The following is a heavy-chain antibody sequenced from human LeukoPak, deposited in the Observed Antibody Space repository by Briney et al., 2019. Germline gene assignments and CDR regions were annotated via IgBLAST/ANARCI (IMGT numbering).Heavy chain of an antibody. CDR1: GGSISSSSYY. CDR3: ARHGPSKDALDI. V-gene: IGHV4-61*05. J-gene: IGHJ3*02. Sequence: PSETLSLTCTVSGGSISSSSYYWSWIRQPPGKGLEWIGYIYYSGSTNYNPSLKSRVTISVDTSKNQFSLKLSSVTAADTAVYYCARHGPSKDALDIWGQGTMVTVSS. CDR2: IYYSGST.